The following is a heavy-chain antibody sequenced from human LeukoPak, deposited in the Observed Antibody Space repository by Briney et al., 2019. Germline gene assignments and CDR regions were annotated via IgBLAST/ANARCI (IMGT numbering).Heavy chain of an antibody. CDR2: ISYDGSNK. D-gene: IGHD3-10*01. Sequence: GGSPRLSCAASGFTFSSYAMHWVRQAPGKGLEWVAVISYDGSNKYYADSVKGRFTISRDNSKNTLYLQMNSLRAEDTAVYYCAREPPSGGITLSGNWGQGTLVTVSS. CDR1: GFTFSSYA. J-gene: IGHJ4*02. CDR3: AREPPSGGITLSGN. V-gene: IGHV3-30*04.